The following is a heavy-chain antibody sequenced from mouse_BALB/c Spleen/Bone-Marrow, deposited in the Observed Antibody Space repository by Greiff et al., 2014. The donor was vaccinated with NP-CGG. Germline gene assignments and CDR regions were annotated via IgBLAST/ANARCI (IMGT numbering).Heavy chain of an antibody. CDR2: INPSSNYT. CDR3: ARVLRWSLDY. V-gene: IGHV1-4*01. J-gene: IGHJ2*01. CDR1: GYTFTSYT. D-gene: IGHD6-2*01. Sequence: VQLQQSGAELARPRASVKMSCKASGYTFTSYTMHWVKQRPGQGLEWIGFINPSSNYTNYNQKFKDKATLTADKSSSTAYMQLCSLTSEDSAVYYCARVLRWSLDYWGQGTTLTVSS.